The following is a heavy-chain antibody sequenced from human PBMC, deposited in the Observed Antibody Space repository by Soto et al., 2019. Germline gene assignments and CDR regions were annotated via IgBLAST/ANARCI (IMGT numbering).Heavy chain of an antibody. CDR2: IYYSGST. V-gene: IGHV4-61*08. Sequence: SETLSLTCTVSGGSISSGGYYWSWIRQHPGKGLEWIGYIYYSGSTYYNPSLKSRVTISVDTSKNQFSLKLSSVTAADTAVYYCARVDGYNQEFDYWGQGTLVTVSS. CDR3: ARVDGYNQEFDY. D-gene: IGHD5-12*01. CDR1: GGSISSGGYY. J-gene: IGHJ4*02.